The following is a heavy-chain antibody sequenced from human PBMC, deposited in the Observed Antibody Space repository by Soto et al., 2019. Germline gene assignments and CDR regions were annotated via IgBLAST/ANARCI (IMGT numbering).Heavy chain of an antibody. CDR2: ISGSGNYT. J-gene: IGHJ4*02. Sequence: EMHLVESGGGLVKPGGSLRLSCAASGFTFSTYSMNWVRQAPGKGLEWVSSISGSGNYTHYADFLRGRFTISRHNAKTSLYLQMNSLRAEDTAVYYCAREGINNYNEYYFDSWGQGTVVTVSS. CDR1: GFTFSTYS. D-gene: IGHD4-4*01. V-gene: IGHV3-21*01. CDR3: AREGINNYNEYYFDS.